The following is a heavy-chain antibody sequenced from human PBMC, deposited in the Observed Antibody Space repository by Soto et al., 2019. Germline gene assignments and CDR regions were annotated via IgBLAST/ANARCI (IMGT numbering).Heavy chain of an antibody. D-gene: IGHD3-22*01. CDR2: ISAYNGNT. J-gene: IGHJ3*02. CDR3: ARVLYYYDSSGYYPAAFGI. V-gene: IGHV1-18*04. CDR1: GYTFTSYG. Sequence: ASVKVSCKASGYTFTSYGISWVRQAPGQGLEWMGWISAYNGNTNYAQKLQGRVTMTTDTSTSTAYMELRSLRSDDTAVYYCARVLYYYDSSGYYPAAFGIWGQGTMVTVSS.